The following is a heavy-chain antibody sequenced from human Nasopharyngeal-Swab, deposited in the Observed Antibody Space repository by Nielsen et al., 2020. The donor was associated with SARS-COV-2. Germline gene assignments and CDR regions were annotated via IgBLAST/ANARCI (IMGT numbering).Heavy chain of an antibody. CDR3: ARDHGSRDAFDI. V-gene: IGHV4-34*01. CDR1: GGSFSGYY. CDR2: INHSGST. J-gene: IGHJ3*02. D-gene: IGHD5-24*01. Sequence: SETLSLTCAVYGGSFSGYYWSWIRQPPGKGLEWIGEINHSGSTNYNPSLKSRVTISVDTSKNQFSLKLSSVTAADTAVYYCARDHGSRDAFDIWGQGTMVTVSS.